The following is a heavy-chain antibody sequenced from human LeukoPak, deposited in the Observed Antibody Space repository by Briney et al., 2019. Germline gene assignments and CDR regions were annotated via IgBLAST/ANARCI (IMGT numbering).Heavy chain of an antibody. CDR3: ARDQIYCTGGYCYSDY. J-gene: IGHJ4*02. Sequence: GGSLRLSCAASGFTFSSYWMHWVRQAPGKGLVWVSRIKSDGSSTSYADSVKGRFTISRDNAKNTLYLQMNGVRAEDTAVYYCARDQIYCTGGYCYSDYWGRGTLVTVSS. V-gene: IGHV3-74*01. D-gene: IGHD2-8*02. CDR2: IKSDGSST. CDR1: GFTFSSYW.